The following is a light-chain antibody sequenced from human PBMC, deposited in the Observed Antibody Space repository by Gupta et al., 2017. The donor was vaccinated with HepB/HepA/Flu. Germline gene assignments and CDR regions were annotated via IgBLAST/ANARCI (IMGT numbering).Light chain of an antibody. V-gene: IGKV3-11*01. CDR2: DAS. Sequence: EVVLTQSPATLSLSPGERATLSCRASQSVGNSLAWFQQKPGQVPRLLIYDASQRATGIPARFSRSGSGTDFTVTISSLEPEDVAVYYCQQRRNWPLTFAAGTKVEIK. CDR3: QQRRNWPLT. CDR1: QSVGNS. J-gene: IGKJ4*02.